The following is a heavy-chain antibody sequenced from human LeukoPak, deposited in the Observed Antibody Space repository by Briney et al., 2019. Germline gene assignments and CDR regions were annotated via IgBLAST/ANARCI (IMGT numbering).Heavy chain of an antibody. V-gene: IGHV4-39*07. Sequence: SSETLSLTCTVSGGSISSSSYYWGWIRQSPGQGLEWIGSLNSRGNTYNNPSLKSRVTISVDRSKNQFSLRLTSVTAVDTAVYYCARDRYIVASLGDAFDLWGQGTLVTVSS. CDR3: ARDRYIVASLGDAFDL. CDR2: LNSRGNT. CDR1: GGSISSSSYY. J-gene: IGHJ3*01. D-gene: IGHD5-12*01.